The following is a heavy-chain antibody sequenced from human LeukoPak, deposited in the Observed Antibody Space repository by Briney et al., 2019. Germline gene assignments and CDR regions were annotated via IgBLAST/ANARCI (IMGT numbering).Heavy chain of an antibody. Sequence: GGSLRLSCVASGFTFSSYWMSWVRQAPGKGLEWVANIKQDGSEKYYVDSEKGRFTISRDNAKNSLYLQMNSLRAEDTAVYYCAREATQGEAMAYFDYWGQGTLVTVAS. D-gene: IGHD2-15*01. J-gene: IGHJ4*02. V-gene: IGHV3-7*01. CDR3: AREATQGEAMAYFDY. CDR1: GFTFSSYW. CDR2: IKQDGSEK.